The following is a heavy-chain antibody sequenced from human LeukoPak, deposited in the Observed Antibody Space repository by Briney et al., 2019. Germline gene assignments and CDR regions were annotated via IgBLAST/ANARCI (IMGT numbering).Heavy chain of an antibody. CDR1: GGSISSTGYY. CDR2: IHYTGRA. Sequence: SETLSLTCSGFGGSISSTGYYWVWIRQPPGKRLECIASIHYTGRAYYNPSLKSRATISADTSKNHFSLHLRTVTAADTAVYYCARHFDNGDYKKTFDIWGQGTMVTVSS. V-gene: IGHV4-39*01. J-gene: IGHJ3*02. CDR3: ARHFDNGDYKKTFDI. D-gene: IGHD4-17*01.